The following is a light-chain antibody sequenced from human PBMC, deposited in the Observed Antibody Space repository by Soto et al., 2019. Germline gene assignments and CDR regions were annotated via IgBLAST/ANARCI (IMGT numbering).Light chain of an antibody. CDR3: ATWDSSLSAGV. V-gene: IGLV1-51*01. CDR2: DNN. Sequence: QSVLTQPPSVSAAPGQKVTISCSGSSSNIGNNYVSWYQQLPGTAPKLLIYDNNERPSGIPDRFSGSKSGTSATLGITGPQTGDEADYYCATWDSSLSAGVFGGGTKVTVL. J-gene: IGLJ2*01. CDR1: SSNIGNNY.